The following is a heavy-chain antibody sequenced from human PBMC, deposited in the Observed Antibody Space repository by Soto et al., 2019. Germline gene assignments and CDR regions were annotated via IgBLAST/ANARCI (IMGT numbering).Heavy chain of an antibody. D-gene: IGHD5-12*01. J-gene: IGHJ4*02. Sequence: QVQLQQWGAGLLKPSETLSLNCAVTGGSLSGYYWSWIRQPPGQGLEWIGEVKDGGHTNYSPSLRGRVPISSDSPNSHSSLRLNPVTAADTGVYYCARGQEGVVATHWDQGSLVTVAS. V-gene: IGHV4-34*01. CDR2: VKDGGHT. CDR3: ARGQEGVVATH. CDR1: GGSLSGYY.